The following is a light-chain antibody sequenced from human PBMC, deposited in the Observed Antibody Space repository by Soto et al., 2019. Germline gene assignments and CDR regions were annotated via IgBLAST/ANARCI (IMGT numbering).Light chain of an antibody. CDR1: QGISNY. CDR2: SAS. J-gene: IGKJ1*01. Sequence: DIQMTQSPSSLSASVGDKVTITCRASQGISNYLAWYQQKPGKVPTLLVYSASTLQSGLPSRFSGSGSGTAFTLPISSLQPEDVATYYCQRYDSAPWTFGQGTKVELK. V-gene: IGKV1-27*01. CDR3: QRYDSAPWT.